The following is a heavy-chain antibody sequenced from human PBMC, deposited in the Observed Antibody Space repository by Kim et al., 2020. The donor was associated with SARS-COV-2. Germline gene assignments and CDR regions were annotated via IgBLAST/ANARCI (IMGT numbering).Heavy chain of an antibody. Sequence: GGSLRLSCAASGFTFSSYAMHWVRQAPGKGLEWVAVIWYDGSNKYYADSVKGRFTISRDNSKNTLYLQMNSLRAEDTAVYYCAKLSVPSGWFHDAFDIWGQGTMVTVSS. J-gene: IGHJ3*02. CDR1: GFTFSSYA. CDR3: AKLSVPSGWFHDAFDI. D-gene: IGHD6-19*01. V-gene: IGHV3-33*06. CDR2: IWYDGSNK.